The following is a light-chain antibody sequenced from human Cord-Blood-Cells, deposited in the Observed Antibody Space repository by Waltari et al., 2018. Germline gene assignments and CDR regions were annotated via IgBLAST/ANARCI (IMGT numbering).Light chain of an antibody. CDR2: AAS. CDR1: QCVSCSD. V-gene: IGKV3-20*01. CDR3: QQNGSSPRT. Sequence: EIVLTTLSGTLSLSPAVRSTLTCRASQCVSCSDLAEYQPEPVQAPRLLIYAASVTATGTPDRCSGSGSGTDFTLTISRLEPEDVAYYYCQQNGSSPRTFGQGTKVEIK. J-gene: IGKJ1*01.